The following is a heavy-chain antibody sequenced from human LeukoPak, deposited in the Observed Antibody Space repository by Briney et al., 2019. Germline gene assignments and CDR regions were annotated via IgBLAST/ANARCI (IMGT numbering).Heavy chain of an antibody. CDR1: GYTFTSYG. V-gene: IGHV1-18*01. D-gene: IGHD4-23*01. CDR2: ISAYNGNT. CDR3: ARDLPVDDYGGKQRFEP. Sequence: GASVKVSCKASGYTFTSYGISWVRQAPGQGLEWMGWISAYNGNTNYAQKLQGRVTMTTDTSTSTAYMELRSLRSDDTAVYYCARDLPVDDYGGKQRFEPWGQGTLVTVSS. J-gene: IGHJ5*02.